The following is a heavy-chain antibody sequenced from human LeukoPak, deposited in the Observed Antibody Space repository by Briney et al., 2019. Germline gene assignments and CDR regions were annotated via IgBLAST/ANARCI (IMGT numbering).Heavy chain of an antibody. Sequence: GSLRLSCAASGFTFSDYYMSWIRQPAGKGLEWIGRIYTSGSTNYNPSLKSRVTMSVDTSKNQFSLKLSSVTAADTAVYYCTVGYYFDYWGQGTLVTVSS. V-gene: IGHV4-4*07. CDR2: IYTSGST. J-gene: IGHJ4*02. CDR3: TVGYYFDY. CDR1: GFTFSDYY. D-gene: IGHD1-26*01.